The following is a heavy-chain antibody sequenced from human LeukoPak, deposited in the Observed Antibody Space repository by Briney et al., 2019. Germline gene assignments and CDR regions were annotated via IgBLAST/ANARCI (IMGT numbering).Heavy chain of an antibody. V-gene: IGHV3-23*01. D-gene: IGHD5-18*01. CDR2: ISGSGGST. CDR3: AKGERVDTAMVTGAFDI. Sequence: GGSLRLSCAASGFTFSSYVMSWVRQAPGKGLEWVSAISGSGGSTYYADSVKGRFTISRDNSKNTLYLQMNSLRAEDTAVCYCAKGERVDTAMVTGAFDIWGQGTMVTVSS. CDR1: GFTFSSYV. J-gene: IGHJ3*02.